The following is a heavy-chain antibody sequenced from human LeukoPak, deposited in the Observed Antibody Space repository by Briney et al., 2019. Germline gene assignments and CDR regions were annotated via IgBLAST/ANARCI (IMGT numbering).Heavy chain of an antibody. D-gene: IGHD6-13*01. J-gene: IGHJ5*02. Sequence: ASVKVSCKASGYTFTSYAMHWVRPAPGQRLEWMGWINAGNGNTKYSQKFQGRVTITRDTSASTAYMELSSLRSEDTAVYYCARSVSAGPRKDWFDPWGQGTLVTVSS. CDR2: INAGNGNT. CDR1: GYTFTSYA. CDR3: ARSVSAGPRKDWFDP. V-gene: IGHV1-3*01.